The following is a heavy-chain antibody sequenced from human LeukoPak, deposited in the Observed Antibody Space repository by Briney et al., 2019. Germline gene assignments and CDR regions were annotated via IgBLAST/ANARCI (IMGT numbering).Heavy chain of an antibody. CDR2: IVVGSNDT. D-gene: IGHD6-13*01. CDR3: AAPHSSSWFDF. CDR1: GFTLTSSA. Sequence: TSVKVSYKASGFTLTSSAVQWVRQARGHRLEWIGWIVVGSNDTNYAQKFQKRVTIDRDMSTNTAYMELSSLRSEDTAVYYCAAPHSSSWFDFWGRGTLVSVSS. J-gene: IGHJ4*02. V-gene: IGHV1-58*01.